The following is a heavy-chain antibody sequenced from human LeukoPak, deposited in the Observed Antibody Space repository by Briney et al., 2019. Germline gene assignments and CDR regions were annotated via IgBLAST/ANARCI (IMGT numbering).Heavy chain of an antibody. CDR2: ISGSGGST. J-gene: IGHJ4*02. V-gene: IGHV3-23*01. CDR1: GFTFSSYS. CDR3: ARGERRYCSSTSCYRGHY. Sequence: GGSLRLSCAASGFTFSSYSMNWVRQAPGKGLEWVSAISGSGGSTYYADSVKGRFTISRDNSKNTLYLQVNSLRAEDTAVYYCARGERRYCSSTSCYRGHYWGQGTLVTVSS. D-gene: IGHD2-2*02.